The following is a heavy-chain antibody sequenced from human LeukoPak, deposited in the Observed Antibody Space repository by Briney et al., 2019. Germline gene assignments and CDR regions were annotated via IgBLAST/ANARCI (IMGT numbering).Heavy chain of an antibody. CDR3: ARGGAPAYYGSDSLQH. CDR1: GVTFSSYW. D-gene: IGHD3-10*01. J-gene: IGHJ1*01. Sequence: GGSLRLSCAASGVTFSSYWMSWVRQAPGKGLEWVANIKRDGSEKYYVDSVKGRFTISRDNAKNSLYLQMNSLRAEDTAVYYCARGGAPAYYGSDSLQHWGQGTLVTVSS. V-gene: IGHV3-7*01. CDR2: IKRDGSEK.